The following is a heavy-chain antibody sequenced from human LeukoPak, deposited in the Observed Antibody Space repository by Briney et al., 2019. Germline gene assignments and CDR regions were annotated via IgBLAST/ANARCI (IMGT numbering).Heavy chain of an antibody. Sequence: GGSLRLSCAASGFTFSSYAMSWVRQAPGKGLEWVSSITSSGGSTYYADSVKGRFTISRDNSKSTLNLQMNSLRAEDTAVYYCAKDIVGASYFDYWGQGTLVTVSS. V-gene: IGHV3-23*01. CDR2: ITSSGGST. CDR1: GFTFSSYA. D-gene: IGHD1-26*01. J-gene: IGHJ4*02. CDR3: AKDIVGASYFDY.